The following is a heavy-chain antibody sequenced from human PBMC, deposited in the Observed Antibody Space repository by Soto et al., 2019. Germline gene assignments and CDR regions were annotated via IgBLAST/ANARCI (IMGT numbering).Heavy chain of an antibody. CDR1: GEAITSVEHY. V-gene: IGHV4-30-4*08. Sequence: PTETLALTCSISGEAITSVEHYWSWVRQPPGKGLEWLGYIYDSGVTSYTPALKSRVTLSLDRPNNQVSLKLRSVTAADTAVYFCVRDLAHGYNGNVWGQGTVVTVSS. D-gene: IGHD5-18*01. CDR3: VRDLAHGYNGNV. J-gene: IGHJ4*02. CDR2: IYDSGVT.